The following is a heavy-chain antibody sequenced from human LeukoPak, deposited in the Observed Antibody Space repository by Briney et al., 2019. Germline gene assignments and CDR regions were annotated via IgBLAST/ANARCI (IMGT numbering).Heavy chain of an antibody. CDR3: ARDKGVSLTYFDY. CDR2: IISGSSYI. J-gene: IGHJ4*02. CDR1: GFTFSSHS. Sequence: GGSLRLSCAASGFTFSSHSMNWVRQAPGKGLEWVSSIISGSSYIFFADSVKGRFTISRDNAKNSLYLQMNSLRDEDTAVYYCARDKGVSLTYFDYWGQGTLVTVSS. V-gene: IGHV3-21*01. D-gene: IGHD3-9*01.